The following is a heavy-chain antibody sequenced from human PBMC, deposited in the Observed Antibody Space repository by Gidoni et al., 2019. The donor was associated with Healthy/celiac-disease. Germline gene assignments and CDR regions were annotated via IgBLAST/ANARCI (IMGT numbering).Heavy chain of an antibody. CDR1: GVTFSSYG. CDR3: AKSEQLVGYFDY. J-gene: IGHJ4*02. CDR2: ISYDGSNK. D-gene: IGHD6-6*01. Sequence: QVQLVESGGGVVQPGRSLRLSCAASGVTFSSYGMHWVRQAPGKGLEWVAVISYDGSNKYYADSVKGRFTISRDNSKNTLYLQMNSLRAEDTAVYYCAKSEQLVGYFDYWGQGTLVTVSS. V-gene: IGHV3-30*18.